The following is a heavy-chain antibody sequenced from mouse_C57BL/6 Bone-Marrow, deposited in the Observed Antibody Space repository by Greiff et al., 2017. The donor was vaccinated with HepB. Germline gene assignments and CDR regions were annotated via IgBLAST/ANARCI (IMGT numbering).Heavy chain of an antibody. CDR3: ARRGTGPWFDY. CDR1: GYTFTDYY. Sequence: EVQLQQSGPVLVKPGASVKMSCKASGYTFTDYYMNWVKQSHGKSLEWIGVINPYNGGTSYNQKFKGKATLTVDKSSSTAYMELNSLTSEDSAVYYCARRGTGPWFDYWGQGTLVTVSA. V-gene: IGHV1-19*01. CDR2: INPYNGGT. D-gene: IGHD3-3*01. J-gene: IGHJ3*01.